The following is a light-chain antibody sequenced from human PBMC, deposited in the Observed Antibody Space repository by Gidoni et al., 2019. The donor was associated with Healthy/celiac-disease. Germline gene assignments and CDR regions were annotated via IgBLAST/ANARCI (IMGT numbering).Light chain of an antibody. CDR3: QQRSNWLLT. J-gene: IGKJ4*01. Sequence: EIVLTQSPATLSLSPGERATLSCRASQSVSSYLAWYQPKPGQAPRLLIYDASNRATGIPARFSGSGSGTDFTLTISSLEPEYFAVYYCQQRSNWLLTFGGGTKVEIK. CDR2: DAS. CDR1: QSVSSY. V-gene: IGKV3-11*01.